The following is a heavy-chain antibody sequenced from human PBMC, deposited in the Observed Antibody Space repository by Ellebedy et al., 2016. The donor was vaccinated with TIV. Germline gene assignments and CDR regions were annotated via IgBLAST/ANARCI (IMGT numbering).Heavy chain of an antibody. CDR3: AREGGYCASTSCYMSHYWYYGMDV. CDR1: GFTFSRYA. V-gene: IGHV3-7*03. J-gene: IGHJ6*02. Sequence: GESLKISCAASGFTFSRYAMSWVRQAPGKGLEWVAHINPDGSAEYYVDSVKGRFTISRDNAKNSLYLQMNSLRADDTAVYYCAREGGYCASTSCYMSHYWYYGMDVWGQGTTVTVSS. CDR2: INPDGSAE. D-gene: IGHD2-2*02.